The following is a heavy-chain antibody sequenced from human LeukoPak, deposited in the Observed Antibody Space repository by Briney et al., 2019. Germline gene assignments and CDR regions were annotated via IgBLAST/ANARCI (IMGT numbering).Heavy chain of an antibody. CDR2: IRDKANSYAT. Sequence: GGSLRLSCAASGFTFSGSAIHWVRQASGKGLEWVGRIRDKANSYATAYIASVRGRFTISRDDSKNTAYLQMSSLKTEDTAVYYCTRWDCTTTGCYPFDYWGQGTLVTVSS. D-gene: IGHD2-2*01. CDR1: GFTFSGSA. V-gene: IGHV3-73*01. J-gene: IGHJ4*02. CDR3: TRWDCTTTGCYPFDY.